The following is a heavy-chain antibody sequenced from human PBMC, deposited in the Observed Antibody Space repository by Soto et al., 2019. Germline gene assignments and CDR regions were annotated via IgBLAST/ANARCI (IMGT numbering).Heavy chain of an antibody. CDR2: IYPGDSDT. J-gene: IGHJ6*02. Sequence: PRESLKISCKGSGYSFTSYWIGWVRQMPGKGLEWMGIIYPGDSDTRYSPSFQGQVTISADKSISTAYLQWSSLKASDTAMYYCARHPTSRVGASPNYYYYGMDVWGQGTTATVSS. CDR3: ARHPTSRVGASPNYYYYGMDV. CDR1: GYSFTSYW. D-gene: IGHD1-26*01. V-gene: IGHV5-51*01.